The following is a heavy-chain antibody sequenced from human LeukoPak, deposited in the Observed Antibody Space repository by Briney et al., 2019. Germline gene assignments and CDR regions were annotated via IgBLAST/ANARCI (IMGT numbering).Heavy chain of an antibody. CDR1: GFTFNDYY. J-gene: IGHJ3*01. CDR2: ISGSGDRT. D-gene: IGHD3-3*01. Sequence: PGGSLRLSCAASGFTFNDYYMSWIRQAPGKGLEWISGISGSGDRTYYRDSVKGRFTISRDNSKNTLDLQMNSLRAEDTAVYYCAKRDNNDYYTGLHVFDFWGQGTMVRVSS. V-gene: IGHV3-23*01. CDR3: AKRDNNDYYTGLHVFDF.